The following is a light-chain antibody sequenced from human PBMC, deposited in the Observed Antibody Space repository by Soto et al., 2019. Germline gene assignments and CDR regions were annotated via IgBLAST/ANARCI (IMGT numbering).Light chain of an antibody. CDR1: QSVSSR. CDR2: GAS. CDR3: QYYAHNSQNT. Sequence: DIVLTQSPGTLSLSPGERATLSCRASQSVSSRLAWYQQRPGQAPRLLISGASSRATGIPDRFSGSGSGTDLTLTIRRLEPEDFALYYCQYYAHNSQNTFGQGTGPEIX. V-gene: IGKV3-20*01. J-gene: IGKJ5*01.